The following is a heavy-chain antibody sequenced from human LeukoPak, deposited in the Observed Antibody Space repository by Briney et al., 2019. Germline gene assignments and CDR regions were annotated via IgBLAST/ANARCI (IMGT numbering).Heavy chain of an antibody. CDR1: GGSISSADYY. J-gene: IGHJ5*02. V-gene: IGHV4-30-4*08. CDR3: ARHPRITIFGVVTDNWFDP. Sequence: PSETLSLTCTVSGGSISSADYYWSWIRQPPGKGLEWIGYIYYSGSTYYNPSLKSRVIMSIDTSKNQFSLKLSSVTAADTAVYYCARHPRITIFGVVTDNWFDPWGQGTLVTVSS. CDR2: IYYSGST. D-gene: IGHD3-3*01.